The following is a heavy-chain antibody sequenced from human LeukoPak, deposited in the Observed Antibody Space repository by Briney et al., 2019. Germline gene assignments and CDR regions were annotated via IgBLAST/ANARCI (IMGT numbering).Heavy chain of an antibody. CDR1: GFTFSSYA. V-gene: IGHV3-30*04. CDR3: AGGTTVGNFDY. J-gene: IGHJ4*02. D-gene: IGHD4-11*01. CDR2: ISYDGSNK. Sequence: GGSLGLSCAASGFTFSSYAMHWVRQAPGKGLEWVAVISYDGSNKYYADSVKGRFTISRDNSKNTLYLQMNSLRAEDTAVYYCAGGTTVGNFDYWGQGTLVTVSS.